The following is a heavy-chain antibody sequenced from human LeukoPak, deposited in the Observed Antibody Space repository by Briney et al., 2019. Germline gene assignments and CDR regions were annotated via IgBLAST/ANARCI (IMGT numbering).Heavy chain of an antibody. CDR1: GFTFSSFG. CDR3: ARDLLFRAVAGLYYFDY. J-gene: IGHJ4*02. Sequence: GGSLRLSCAASGFTFSSFGMSWVRQAPGKGLEWVSAISGSGGSIYYADSVKGRFTISRDNSKNTLYLQMNSLRAEDTAVYYCARDLLFRAVAGLYYFDYWGQGTLVTVSS. D-gene: IGHD6-19*01. V-gene: IGHV3-23*01. CDR2: ISGSGGSI.